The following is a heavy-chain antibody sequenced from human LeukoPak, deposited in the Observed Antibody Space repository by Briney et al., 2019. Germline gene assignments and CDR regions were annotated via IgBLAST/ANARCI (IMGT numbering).Heavy chain of an antibody. J-gene: IGHJ6*02. Sequence: GGPLRLSCAASGFTFSSYWMSWVRQAPGKGLEWVANMNRDGSEKNYVDSIKGRFTISRDNAANSLYLQMNSLRVEDTAVYYCARDGGIIRFGGQDVWGQGTTVIVS. D-gene: IGHD3-16*01. CDR2: MNRDGSEK. V-gene: IGHV3-7*01. CDR1: GFTFSSYW. CDR3: ARDGGIIRFGGQDV.